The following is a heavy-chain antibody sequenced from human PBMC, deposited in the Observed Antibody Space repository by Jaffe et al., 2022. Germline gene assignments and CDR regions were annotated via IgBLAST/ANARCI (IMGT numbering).Heavy chain of an antibody. J-gene: IGHJ2*01. V-gene: IGHV4-38-2*02. CDR1: GYSIRSGYY. Sequence: QVQLQESGPGLVKPSETLSLTCTVTGYSIRSGYYWGWIRQPPGKGLEWMGSVHQSGTNYQNASLKSRVSISLDTSENQLSLKLTSLTTADTAVYFCARLSITGGWWYFDLWGRGTLVTVSS. CDR3: ARLSITGGWWYFDL. CDR2: VHQSGTN. D-gene: IGHD5-12*01.